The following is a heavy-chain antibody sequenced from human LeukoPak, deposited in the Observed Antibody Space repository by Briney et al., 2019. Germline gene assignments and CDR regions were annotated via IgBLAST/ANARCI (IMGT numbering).Heavy chain of an antibody. CDR1: GFTFTNYH. V-gene: IGHV3-21*01. CDR3: ARGLELMNEAFDI. D-gene: IGHD1-1*01. J-gene: IGHJ3*02. CDR2: ICSRCSYI. Sequence: GGSLRLSCAASGFTFTNYHINWIRQPPGKGLEWISCICSRCSYIYYADSVNGRFIISRENANKSVFLQMNSLRAEGSAMYCCARGLELMNEAFDIWGQGTVVGVPS.